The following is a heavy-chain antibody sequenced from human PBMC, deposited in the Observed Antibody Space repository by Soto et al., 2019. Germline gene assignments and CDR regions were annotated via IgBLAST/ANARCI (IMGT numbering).Heavy chain of an antibody. V-gene: IGHV5-51*01. D-gene: IGHD1-1*01. CDR1: GYSFTNYW. J-gene: IGHJ3*02. CDR3: ARLRELERRAHGFDI. CDR2: IYPGDSDT. Sequence: ESLKIARHCSGYSFTNYWLGWVRQTPVKGLEWMGIIYPGDSDTRYIPSFQGQVNTSADKSRSTAYLQWSSLKASDTAMYYRARLRELERRAHGFDIWAQGTMVT.